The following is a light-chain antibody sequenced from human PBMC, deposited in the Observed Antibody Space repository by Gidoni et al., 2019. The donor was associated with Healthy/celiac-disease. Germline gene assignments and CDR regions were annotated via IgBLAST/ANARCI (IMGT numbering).Light chain of an antibody. J-gene: IGKJ3*01. V-gene: IGKV3-11*01. CDR2: DAS. CDR3: QQRSNWPPEFT. Sequence: ELVLTQSPATLSFSPGERATLSGRASQSVSSYLAWYQQKPGQAPRLLIYDASNRATGIPARFSGSGSGTDFTLTISSLEPEVFAVYYCQQRSNWPPEFTFGPXTKVDIK. CDR1: QSVSSY.